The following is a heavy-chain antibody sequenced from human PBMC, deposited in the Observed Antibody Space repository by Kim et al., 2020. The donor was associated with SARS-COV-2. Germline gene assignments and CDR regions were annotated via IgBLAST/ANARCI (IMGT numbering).Heavy chain of an antibody. V-gene: IGHV3-74*01. CDR1: GFTFSSYW. CDR3: ARAPYSSGWYEPIDY. CDR2: INSDGSST. Sequence: GGSLRLSCAASGFTFSSYWMHWVRQAPGKGLVWVSRINSDGSSTSYADSVKGRFTISRDNAKNTLYLQMNSLRAEDTAVYYCARAPYSSGWYEPIDYWGQGTLVTVSS. D-gene: IGHD6-19*01. J-gene: IGHJ4*02.